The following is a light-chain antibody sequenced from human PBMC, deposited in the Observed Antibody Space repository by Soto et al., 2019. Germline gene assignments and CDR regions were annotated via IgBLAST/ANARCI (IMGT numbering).Light chain of an antibody. CDR1: QSISSY. CDR3: QQSYSTPRP. J-gene: IGKJ1*01. V-gene: IGKV1-39*01. Sequence: QMRQYRRTLWASVGDRVTITCRASQSISSYLNWYQQKPGKAPKLLIYAASSLQSGVPSRFSGSGSGTDFTLTICSLQPENFATYYCQQSYSTPRPFGQGTKVDIK. CDR2: AAS.